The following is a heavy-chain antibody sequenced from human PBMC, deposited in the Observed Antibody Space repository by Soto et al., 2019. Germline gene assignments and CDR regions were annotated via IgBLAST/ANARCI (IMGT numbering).Heavy chain of an antibody. D-gene: IGHD2-15*01. J-gene: IGHJ4*02. CDR3: ARQTQGCTAGSCYSAVDY. Sequence: SETLSLTCTVSGDSISSSTYYWGWIRQPPWKGLEWIGSIYYSGSTNYNPSLKSRVTISVDTSKIQFSLKLSSVTAADTALYYCARQTQGCTAGSCYSAVDYWGPGXLVTVYS. V-gene: IGHV4-39*01. CDR1: GDSISSSTYY. CDR2: IYYSGST.